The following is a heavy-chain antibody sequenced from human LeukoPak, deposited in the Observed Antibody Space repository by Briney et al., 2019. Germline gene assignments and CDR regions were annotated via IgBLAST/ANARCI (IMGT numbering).Heavy chain of an antibody. J-gene: IGHJ4*02. Sequence: GGSPTLFCAASGFTFSSYEMNWVRQAPGKGLEWVSYISSSAGTTYYADSVKGRFTISRDNAKNSLYLQMNSLRAEDTAVYFCARQQQQLWYDWGQGTLVTVSS. D-gene: IGHD5-18*01. CDR1: GFTFSSYE. V-gene: IGHV3-48*03. CDR3: ARQQQQLWYD. CDR2: ISSSAGTT.